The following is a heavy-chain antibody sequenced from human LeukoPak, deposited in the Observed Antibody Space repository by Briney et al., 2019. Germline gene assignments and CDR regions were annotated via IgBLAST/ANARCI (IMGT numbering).Heavy chain of an antibody. J-gene: IGHJ4*02. Sequence: GRSLRLSCAASGFTFGSYGMHWVRQAPGKGLEWVAVIWYDGSNKYYADSVKGRFTISRDNSKNTLYLQMNSLRAEDTAVYYCAASSSGYCDYWGQGTLVTVSS. D-gene: IGHD3-22*01. CDR1: GFTFGSYG. CDR3: AASSSGYCDY. CDR2: IWYDGSNK. V-gene: IGHV3-33*01.